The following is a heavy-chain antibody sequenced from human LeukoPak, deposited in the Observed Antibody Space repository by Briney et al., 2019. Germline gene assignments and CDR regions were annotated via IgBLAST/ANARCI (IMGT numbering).Heavy chain of an antibody. CDR1: GFTFSSYA. J-gene: IGHJ6*02. CDR2: ISYDGSNK. D-gene: IGHD6-19*01. V-gene: IGHV3-30*04. CDR3: ARGRSSGWYYYYYGMDV. Sequence: PGGSLRLSCAASGFTFSSYAMHWVRQAPGKGLERVAVISYDGSNKYYADSVKGRFTISRDNSKNTLYLQMNSLRAEDTAVYYCARGRSSGWYYYYYGMDVWGQGTTVTVSS.